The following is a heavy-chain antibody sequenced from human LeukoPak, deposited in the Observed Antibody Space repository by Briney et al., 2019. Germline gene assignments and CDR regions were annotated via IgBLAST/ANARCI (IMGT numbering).Heavy chain of an antibody. CDR2: ISGSSSHI. J-gene: IGHJ4*02. CDR3: ARDLRDSGYDFS. Sequence: GGSLRLSCAASGFTFSSYSMNWVRQAPGKGLEWVSSISGSSSHIYYADSVKGRFTISRDNAKNSLYLQMNSLRAEDTAVYYCARDLRDSGYDFSGGQGTLVTVSS. CDR1: GFTFSSYS. D-gene: IGHD5-12*01. V-gene: IGHV3-21*01.